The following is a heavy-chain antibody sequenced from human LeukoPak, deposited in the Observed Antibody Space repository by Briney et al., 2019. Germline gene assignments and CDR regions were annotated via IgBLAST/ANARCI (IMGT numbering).Heavy chain of an antibody. D-gene: IGHD2-15*01. CDR1: GYTFTSYY. CDR3: AREGFLGSQNIVVVVAANALDAFDI. Sequence: GASVKVSCKASGYTFTSYYMHWVRQAPGQGLEWMGIINPSGGSTSYAQKFQGRVTMTRDTSTSTVYMELSSLRSEDTAVYYCAREGFLGSQNIVVVVAANALDAFDIWGQGTMVTVSS. CDR2: INPSGGST. V-gene: IGHV1-46*01. J-gene: IGHJ3*02.